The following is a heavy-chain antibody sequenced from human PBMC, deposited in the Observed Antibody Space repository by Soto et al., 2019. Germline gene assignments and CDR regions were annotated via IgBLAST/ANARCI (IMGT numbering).Heavy chain of an antibody. CDR2: IKQDGSEK. V-gene: IGHV3-7*01. CDR3: ARDMGVFWSGYPEGGFDY. J-gene: IGHJ4*02. D-gene: IGHD3-3*01. Sequence: EAQLVESGGGLVQPWGSLRLSCAASGFTFTNYWMSWVRQAPGKGLEWVANIKQDGSEKYYADSAKGRFIISRDNAKTSLYLQMNSLRAEDTAVYYCARDMGVFWSGYPEGGFDYWGQGTPVTVSS. CDR1: GFTFTNYW.